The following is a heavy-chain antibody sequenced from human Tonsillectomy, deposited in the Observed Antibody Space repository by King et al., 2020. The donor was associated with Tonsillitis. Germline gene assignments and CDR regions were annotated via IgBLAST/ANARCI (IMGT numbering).Heavy chain of an antibody. CDR2: INHSGST. J-gene: IGHJ5*02. V-gene: IGHV4-34*01. CDR1: GGSFSGYY. D-gene: IGHD3-10*01. CDR3: ARVPGDYYGSGSYYASYNWFDP. Sequence: VQLQQWGAGLLKPSETLSLTCAVYGGSFSGYYWSRIRQPPGKGLEWIGEINHSGSTNYNPSLKSRVTISVDTSKNQFSLKLSSVTAADTAVYYCARVPGDYYGSGSYYASYNWFDPWGQGTLVTVSS.